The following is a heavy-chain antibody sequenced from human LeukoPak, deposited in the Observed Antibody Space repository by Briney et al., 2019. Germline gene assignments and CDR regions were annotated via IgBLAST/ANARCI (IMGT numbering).Heavy chain of an antibody. V-gene: IGHV4-39*07. Sequence: PSETLSLTCTVSGGSISSSSYYWGWIRQPPGKGLEWIGSIYYSGSTYYNPSLKSRVTISVDTSKNQFSLKLSSVTAADTAVYYCARYRLVGTNALDVWGQGTMVTVSS. J-gene: IGHJ3*01. D-gene: IGHD1-26*01. CDR1: GGSISSSSYY. CDR3: ARYRLVGTNALDV. CDR2: IYYSGST.